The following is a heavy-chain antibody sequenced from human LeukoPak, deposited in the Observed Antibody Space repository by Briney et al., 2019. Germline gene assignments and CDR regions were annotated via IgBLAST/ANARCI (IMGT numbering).Heavy chain of an antibody. CDR1: GSISSGNYY. Sequence: PSETLSLTCTVSGSISSGNYYWTWIRQPAGKGLEWIGRIYTSGSTNYNPSLKSRVTISVDTSESQFSLKLSSVTAADTAVYYCARDGSGYYIDWGQGSLVTVSS. CDR2: IYTSGST. CDR3: ARDGSGYYID. V-gene: IGHV4-61*02. J-gene: IGHJ4*02. D-gene: IGHD3-22*01.